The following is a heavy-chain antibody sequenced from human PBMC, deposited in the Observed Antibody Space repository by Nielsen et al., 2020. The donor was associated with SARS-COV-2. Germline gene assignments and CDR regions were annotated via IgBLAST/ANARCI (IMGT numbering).Heavy chain of an antibody. CDR2: MNPNSGNT. V-gene: IGHV1-8*01. Sequence: ASVKVSCKASGDTLNKFSVSWVRQAPGQGLEWMGWMNPNSGNTGYAQKFQGRVTMTRSTSTSTAYMELHSLGSEDTAVYYCASCKGDGKYFDCEGFDYWGQGTLVTVSS. CDR1: GDTLNKFS. D-gene: IGHD3-9*01. J-gene: IGHJ4*02. CDR3: ASCKGDGKYFDCEGFDY.